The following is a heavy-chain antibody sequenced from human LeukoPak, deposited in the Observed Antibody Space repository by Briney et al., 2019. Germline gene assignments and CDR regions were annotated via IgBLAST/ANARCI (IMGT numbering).Heavy chain of an antibody. D-gene: IGHD6-13*01. CDR3: AKGFNSSSSYPDY. CDR2: ISGSGGST. V-gene: IGHV3-23*01. J-gene: IGHJ4*02. Sequence: PGGSLRLSCEASGFTFSSYAMNWVRQAPGQGLEWVATISGSGGSTCYADSVKGRFTISRDNSKNTVYLQMNSLRAEDTAVYYCAKGFNSSSSYPDYWGQGTLVTVSS. CDR1: GFTFSSYA.